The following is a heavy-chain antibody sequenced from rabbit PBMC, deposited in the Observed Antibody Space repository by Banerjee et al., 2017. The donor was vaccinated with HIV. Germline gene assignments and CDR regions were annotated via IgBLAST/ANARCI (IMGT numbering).Heavy chain of an antibody. V-gene: IGHV1S45*01. D-gene: IGHD1-1*01. CDR3: GRDAKGIGYYQYDL. CDR2: IGVGYGGT. J-gene: IGHJ4*01. CDR1: GFSFSSGYC. Sequence: QEQLVESGGGLVKPEGSLTLTCTTSGFSFSSGYCMCWVRQTPGKGLEWIGCIGVGYGGTNYANWAKGRFTITRSTSLNTVTLQLNSLTAADTATYFCGRDAKGIGYYQYDLWGQGTLVTVS.